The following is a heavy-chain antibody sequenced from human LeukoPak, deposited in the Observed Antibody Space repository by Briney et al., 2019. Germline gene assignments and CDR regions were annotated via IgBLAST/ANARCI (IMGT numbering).Heavy chain of an antibody. CDR3: VRLGKNSDTSGYYYDYDF. Sequence: GGSLRLSCAASGYTLNSFSIKWVRQAPGKGLEWVSSISVRSNYIYYADSVRGRFSISRDDARDSLYLQMNSLRAEDTAVYYCVRLGKNSDTSGYYYDYDFWGQGTLVTVSS. CDR2: ISVRSNYI. J-gene: IGHJ4*02. D-gene: IGHD3-22*01. CDR1: GYTLNSFS. V-gene: IGHV3-21*01.